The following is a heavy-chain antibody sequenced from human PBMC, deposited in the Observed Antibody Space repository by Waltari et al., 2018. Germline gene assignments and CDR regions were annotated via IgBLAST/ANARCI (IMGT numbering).Heavy chain of an antibody. Sequence: QVQLVQSGAEVKKPGASVKVSCKVSGYTLTELSMHWVRQAPGKGLEWRGGFEPEDGETIYAQKVQGIVTMTEDTSTDTAYMELSSLRSEDTAVYDCATLGYCSGGSCLRGVFDYWGQGTLVTVSS. V-gene: IGHV1-24*01. CDR3: ATLGYCSGGSCLRGVFDY. CDR1: GYTLTELS. D-gene: IGHD2-15*01. J-gene: IGHJ4*02. CDR2: FEPEDGET.